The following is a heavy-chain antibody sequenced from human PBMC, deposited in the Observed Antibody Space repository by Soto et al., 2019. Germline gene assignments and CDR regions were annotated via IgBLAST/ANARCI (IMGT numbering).Heavy chain of an antibody. J-gene: IGHJ4*02. V-gene: IGHV1-2*02. Sequence: QVQLVQSGAEVKKPGASVKVSCEASGYSFTGYYMHWVRQAPGQGLEWMGWINPNSGGTKYAQKFQGRVTMTWETSISTAYMQLSRLRSDDTAVYYCARARGYGDLGYWGQGTLVTVSS. D-gene: IGHD4-17*01. CDR3: ARARGYGDLGY. CDR1: GYSFTGYY. CDR2: INPNSGGT.